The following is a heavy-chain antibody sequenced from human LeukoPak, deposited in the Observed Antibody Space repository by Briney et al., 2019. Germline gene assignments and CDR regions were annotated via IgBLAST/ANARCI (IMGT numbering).Heavy chain of an antibody. V-gene: IGHV3-30*04. CDR3: ARAGYSSGWYACY. CDR1: GFTFSSYA. D-gene: IGHD6-19*01. CDR2: ISYDGSNK. Sequence: GGSLRLSCAASGFTFSSYAMHWVRQAPGKGLEWVAVISYDGSNKYYADSVKGRFTISRDNSKNTLYLQMNSLRAEDTAVYYCARAGYSSGWYACYWRQGTLVTVSS. J-gene: IGHJ4*02.